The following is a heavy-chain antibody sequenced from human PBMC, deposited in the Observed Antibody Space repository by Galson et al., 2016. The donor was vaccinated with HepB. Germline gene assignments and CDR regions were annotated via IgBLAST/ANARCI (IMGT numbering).Heavy chain of an antibody. Sequence: ETLSLTCAVYGGSLNGYYWSWIRQPPGKGLEWIGEVNHSGTTNYNPSLKSRVTISFDTSKSQFSLSLTSVSAADTAPYLCARAKRPPRSNYYAYSWFDSWGQGTLVTVSS. D-gene: IGHD3-3*01. V-gene: IGHV4-34*01. J-gene: IGHJ5*01. CDR1: GGSLNGYY. CDR3: ARAKRPPRSNYYAYSWFDS. CDR2: VNHSGTT.